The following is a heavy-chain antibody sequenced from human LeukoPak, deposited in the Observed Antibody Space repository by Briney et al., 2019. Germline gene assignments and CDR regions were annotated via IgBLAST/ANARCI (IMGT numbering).Heavy chain of an antibody. CDR3: AASTYGSGSYVAFDS. V-gene: IGHV5-51*01. Sequence: GESLKISCKGSGYSFTNYWIGWVRQMPGKGLEWMGIMYPRDSDTRYSPSFQGQITISADKSISTTYLQWSSLKASDTAIYYCAASTYGSGSYVAFDSWGQGTQVSVSS. J-gene: IGHJ4*02. D-gene: IGHD3-10*01. CDR1: GYSFTNYW. CDR2: MYPRDSDT.